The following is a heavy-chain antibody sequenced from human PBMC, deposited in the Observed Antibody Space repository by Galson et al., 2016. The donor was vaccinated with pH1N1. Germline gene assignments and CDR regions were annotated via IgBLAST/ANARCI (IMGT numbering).Heavy chain of an antibody. Sequence: SLRLSCAASGFTFSTYWMNWVRQAPGKGLEWVASIKPDGTEKSYVDSVKGRFTISRDNAKNSLCLQMNSLRAEDTAVYYCVKRPTAATGPFEYWGQGTLVTVSS. CDR3: VKRPTAATGPFEY. V-gene: IGHV3-7*03. D-gene: IGHD6-13*01. CDR2: IKPDGTEK. CDR1: GFTFSTYW. J-gene: IGHJ4*02.